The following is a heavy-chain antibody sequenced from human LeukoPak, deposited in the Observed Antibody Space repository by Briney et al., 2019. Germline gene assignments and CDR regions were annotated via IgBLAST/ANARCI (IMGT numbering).Heavy chain of an antibody. V-gene: IGHV3-30*18. D-gene: IGHD3-10*01. CDR3: AKDSGYFGSGSYSGFDY. CDR1: GFTFSSYG. J-gene: IGHJ4*02. CDR2: ISYDGSNK. Sequence: PGGSLRLSCAASGFTFSSYGMHWVRQAPGKGLEWVAVISYDGSNKYYADSVKGRFTISRDNSKNTLYVQMNSLRAEDTAVHYCAKDSGYFGSGSYSGFDYWGQGTLVTVSS.